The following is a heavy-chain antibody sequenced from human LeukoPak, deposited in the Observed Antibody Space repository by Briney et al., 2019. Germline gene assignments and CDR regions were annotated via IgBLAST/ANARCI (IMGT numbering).Heavy chain of an antibody. CDR1: GGSIRSSTYY. V-gene: IGHV4-39*07. D-gene: IGHD1-26*01. CDR3: ARTFGTYQYYFDY. J-gene: IGHJ4*02. Sequence: SQTLSLTCTVSGGSIRSSTYYWGWIRQPPGKGLEWIGSIYYNGNTYYNPSLESRVTMSVDTSKNQFSLKLTSVSADTAVYYCARTFGTYQYYFDYWGQGSLVAVSS. CDR2: IYYNGNT.